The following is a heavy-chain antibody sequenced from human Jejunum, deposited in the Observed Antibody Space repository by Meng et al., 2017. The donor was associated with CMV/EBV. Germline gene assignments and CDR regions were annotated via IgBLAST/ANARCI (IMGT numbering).Heavy chain of an antibody. Sequence: ESGPGLVKPSQNLSLPCAVSGGSIGSGDYYWSWIRQPPGKGLEWIGYIHDTGSTYYNPSLKSRVDISLGTSRNHFSLTLSSVTAEDTAVYFCARGSIFVSFDSWGQGTLVTVSS. CDR1: GGSIGSGDYY. J-gene: IGHJ4*02. CDR3: ARGSIFVSFDS. D-gene: IGHD3-3*01. V-gene: IGHV4-30-4*08. CDR2: IHDTGST.